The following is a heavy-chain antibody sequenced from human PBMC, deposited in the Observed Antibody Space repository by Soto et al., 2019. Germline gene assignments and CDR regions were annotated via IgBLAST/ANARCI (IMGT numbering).Heavy chain of an antibody. J-gene: IGHJ2*01. Sequence: GASVKVSCKASGYTFTNYAMHWVRQPPGQRLEWMGWINAGNGNTKYSQKFQGRVTITRDTSASTAYMELSSLRSEDTAVYYCARGGSLYWYFDLWGRGTLVTVSS. CDR3: ARGGSLYWYFDL. CDR2: INAGNGNT. V-gene: IGHV1-3*01. CDR1: GYTFTNYA. D-gene: IGHD1-26*01.